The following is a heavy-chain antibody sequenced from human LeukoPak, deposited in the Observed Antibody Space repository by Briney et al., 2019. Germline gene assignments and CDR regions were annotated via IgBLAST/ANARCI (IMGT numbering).Heavy chain of an antibody. D-gene: IGHD1-26*01. V-gene: IGHV1-69*13. CDR1: GGTFSSYA. CDR3: ASINSGSYGGKNY. J-gene: IGHJ4*02. Sequence: SVKVSCKASGGTFSSYAISWVRQAPGQGLEWMGGIIPIFGTANYAQKFQGRVTITADESTSTAYMELSSLRSEDTVVYYCASINSGSYGGKNYWGQGTLVTVSS. CDR2: IIPIFGTA.